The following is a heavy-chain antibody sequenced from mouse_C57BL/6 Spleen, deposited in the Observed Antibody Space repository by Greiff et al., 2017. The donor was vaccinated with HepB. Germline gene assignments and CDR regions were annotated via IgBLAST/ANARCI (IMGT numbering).Heavy chain of an antibody. V-gene: IGHV1-26*01. Sequence: EVQLQQSGPELVKPGASVKISCKASGYTFTDYYMNWVKQSHGKSLEWIGDINPNNGGTSYNQKFKGKATLTVDKSSSTAYMEPRSLTSEDSAVYYCAREDYCSSSPLDYWGQGTTLTVSS. D-gene: IGHD1-1*01. CDR1: GYTFTDYY. CDR2: INPNNGGT. CDR3: AREDYCSSSPLDY. J-gene: IGHJ2*01.